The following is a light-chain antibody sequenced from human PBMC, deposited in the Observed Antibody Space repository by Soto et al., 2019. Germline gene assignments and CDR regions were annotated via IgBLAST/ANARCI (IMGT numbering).Light chain of an antibody. CDR3: SSYASSYCYV. Sequence: QSVLTQPASVSGSPGQSTTISCTGSGRDIGAYNYVSWYQQHPGKAPKLLIYGVKNRPSVVSYRFSASKSAFTASLTISGLQAEDEAHYYCSSYASSYCYVFGPGTKVTVL. CDR1: GRDIGAYNY. V-gene: IGLV2-14*01. CDR2: GVK. J-gene: IGLJ1*01.